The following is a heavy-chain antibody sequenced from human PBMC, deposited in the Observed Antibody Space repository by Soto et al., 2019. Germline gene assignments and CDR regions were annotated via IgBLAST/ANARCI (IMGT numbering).Heavy chain of an antibody. Sequence: QVQLVESGGGVVQPGRSLRLSCAASGFTFSNFVMHWVRQAPGKGLEWVAVISYDGNNEYHADSVKGRFTISRDNSRNTLYLQMNGLRGEDTAVYYCARDRGSGMDVWGQGTTVTVSS. D-gene: IGHD3-16*01. V-gene: IGHV3-30*04. CDR3: ARDRGSGMDV. CDR1: GFTFSNFV. CDR2: ISYDGNNE. J-gene: IGHJ6*02.